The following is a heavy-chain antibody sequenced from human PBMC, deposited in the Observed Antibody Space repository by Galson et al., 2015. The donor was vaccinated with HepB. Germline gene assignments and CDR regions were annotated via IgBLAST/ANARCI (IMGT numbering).Heavy chain of an antibody. CDR1: GYSFTSYW. D-gene: IGHD3-22*01. V-gene: IGHV5-51*01. J-gene: IGHJ4*02. CDR3: ARSVGYYDSRGDYYYFDY. Sequence: QSGAEVKKPGESLKISCKGSGYSFTSYWIGWVRQMPGKGLEWMGIIYPGDSDTRYSPSFQGQVTISADKSISTAYLQWSSLKASDTAMYYCARSVGYYDSRGDYYYFDYWGQGALVTVSS. CDR2: IYPGDSDT.